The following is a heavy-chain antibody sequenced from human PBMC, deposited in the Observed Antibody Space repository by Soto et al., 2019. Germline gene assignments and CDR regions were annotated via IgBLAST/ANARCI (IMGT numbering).Heavy chain of an antibody. Sequence: EVQLLESGGGLVQPGGSLRLSCAASGFTFNSYAMTWVLQGPGKGLEWVSGISVNGGSTHYAGSVKGRFTISRDNSKNTLSLQMNSLRAEDTAVYYCAKSLSTGTGDAFDIWGQGTMVTVSS. CDR3: AKSLSTGTGDAFDI. V-gene: IGHV3-23*01. D-gene: IGHD1-1*01. CDR1: GFTFNSYA. J-gene: IGHJ3*02. CDR2: ISVNGGST.